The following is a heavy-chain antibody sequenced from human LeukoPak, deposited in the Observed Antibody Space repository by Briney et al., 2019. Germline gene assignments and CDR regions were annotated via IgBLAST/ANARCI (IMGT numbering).Heavy chain of an antibody. V-gene: IGHV3-21*01. CDR3: ARDWAYSGSSGFDY. D-gene: IGHD1-26*01. CDR1: GFTFSGYR. CDR2: ISSSSSYI. Sequence: KPGGSLRLSCAAPGFTFSGYRMNWVRQAPGKGLEWVSSISSSSSYIYYADSVKGRFTISRDNAKNSLYLQMNSLRAEDTAVYYCARDWAYSGSSGFDYWGQGTLVTVSS. J-gene: IGHJ4*02.